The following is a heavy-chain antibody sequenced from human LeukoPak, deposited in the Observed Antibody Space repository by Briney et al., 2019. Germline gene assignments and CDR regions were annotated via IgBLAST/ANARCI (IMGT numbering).Heavy chain of an antibody. V-gene: IGHV4-59*01. CDR1: GGSISSYY. D-gene: IGHD1-26*01. CDR2: IYYSGST. CDR3: ASTERGIVFDY. Sequence: SETLSLTCTVSGGSISSYYWSWIRQPPGKGLEWIGYIYYSGSTNYNPSLKSRVTISVDTSKNQFSLKLSSVTAADTAVYYCASTERGIVFDYWGQGTLVTVSS. J-gene: IGHJ4*02.